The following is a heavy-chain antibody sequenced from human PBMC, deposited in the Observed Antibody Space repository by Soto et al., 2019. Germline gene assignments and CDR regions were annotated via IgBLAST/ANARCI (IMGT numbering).Heavy chain of an antibody. D-gene: IGHD3-10*01. CDR2: IIPILGIA. CDR3: ARGRMVRGGNLRDV. CDR1: GGTFSSYT. J-gene: IGHJ6*02. V-gene: IGHV1-69*02. Sequence: QVQLVQSGAEVKKPGSSVKVSCKASGGTFSSYTISWVRQAPGQGLEWMGRIIPILGIANYAQKFQGRVTITADKATRTAYMELSSLRSEDTAVYYCARGRMVRGGNLRDVWGQGTTVTVSS.